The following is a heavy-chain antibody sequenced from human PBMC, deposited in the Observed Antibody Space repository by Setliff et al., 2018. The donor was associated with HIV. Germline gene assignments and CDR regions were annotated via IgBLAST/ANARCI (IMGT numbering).Heavy chain of an antibody. D-gene: IGHD3-10*01. J-gene: IGHJ4*02. Sequence: SETLSLTCTVSGGSISSYYWSWIRQPPGKGLEWIGYIYYSGSTNYNPSLKSRVTISVDTSKNQFSLKLSSVNAADTAVYYCARVRRWFGELLLDYWGQGTLVTVSS. CDR3: ARVRRWFGELLLDY. V-gene: IGHV4-59*01. CDR1: GGSISSYY. CDR2: IYYSGST.